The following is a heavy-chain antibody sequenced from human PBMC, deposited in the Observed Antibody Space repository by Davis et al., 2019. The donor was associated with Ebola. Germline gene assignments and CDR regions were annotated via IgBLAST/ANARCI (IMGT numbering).Heavy chain of an antibody. J-gene: IGHJ6*02. D-gene: IGHD6-19*01. Sequence: GGSLRLSCAASGFSVSSTYVSWIRQAPGKGLEWVSSIRSSDTTIYYSDPVKGRFTVARDNAKNSLYLQMNSLRAEDTAVYYCARDKRSSWYGGMDVWGQGATVTVSS. CDR3: ARDKRSSWYGGMDV. V-gene: IGHV3-11*01. CDR1: GFSVSSTY. CDR2: IRSSDTTI.